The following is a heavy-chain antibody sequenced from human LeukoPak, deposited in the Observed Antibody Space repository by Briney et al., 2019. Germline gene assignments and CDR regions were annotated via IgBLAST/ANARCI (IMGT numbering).Heavy chain of an antibody. V-gene: IGHV3-23*01. Sequence: GGSLRLSYAASGFTFSSYVMNWVRQPPGKGLEWVSAITGSGGSTHYADSVKGRFTISRDSSKNTLYLQMNNLRAEDTAVYYCAKDHLDWGSSFDFWGQGTLVTVSS. CDR2: ITGSGGST. CDR3: AKDHLDWGSSFDF. D-gene: IGHD3-9*01. J-gene: IGHJ4*02. CDR1: GFTFSSYV.